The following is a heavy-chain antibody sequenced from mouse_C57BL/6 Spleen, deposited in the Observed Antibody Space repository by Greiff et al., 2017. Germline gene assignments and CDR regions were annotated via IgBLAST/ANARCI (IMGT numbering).Heavy chain of an antibody. CDR3: AGWTCFDD. V-gene: IGHV1-22*01. CDR2: INPNNGGT. J-gene: IGHJ2*01. Sequence: EVQLQQSGPELVKPGASVKMSCKASGYTFTDYHMHWVKQSHGKSLEWIGYINPNNGGTSYNQKFKGKATLTVNKSSSTAYMEHRSLTAVDSAVYYCAGWTCFDDWGQGTTLTVSS. CDR1: GYTFTDYH.